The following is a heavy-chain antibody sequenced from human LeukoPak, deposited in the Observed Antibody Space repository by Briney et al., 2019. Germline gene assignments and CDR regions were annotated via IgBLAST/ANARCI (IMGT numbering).Heavy chain of an antibody. V-gene: IGHV3-48*03. J-gene: IGHJ4*02. D-gene: IGHD2-15*01. CDR1: GFTFSSYE. Sequence: PGGSLRLSCAASGFTFSSYEMNWVRQAPGKGLEWVSYISSSGSTIYHADSVKGRFTISRDNAKNSLYLQMNSLRAEDTAVYYCARAPVTSCRGAFCYPFDYWGQGTLVTVSS. CDR3: ARAPVTSCRGAFCYPFDY. CDR2: ISSSGSTI.